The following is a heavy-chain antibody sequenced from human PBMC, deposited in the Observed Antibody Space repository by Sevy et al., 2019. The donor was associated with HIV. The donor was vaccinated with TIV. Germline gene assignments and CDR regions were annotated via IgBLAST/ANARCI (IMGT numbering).Heavy chain of an antibody. Sequence: GGSLRLSCTASGFTFSSYAMYWVRQAPGKGLEWVAVISIDGNNKEYADSVKGRFTISRDNSKNTLYLQMNSLRAEDTAVYYCASHYYDSTGYYYPLDYWGQRTLVTVSS. CDR3: ASHYYDSTGYYYPLDY. J-gene: IGHJ4*02. V-gene: IGHV3-30*04. D-gene: IGHD3-22*01. CDR2: ISIDGNNK. CDR1: GFTFSSYA.